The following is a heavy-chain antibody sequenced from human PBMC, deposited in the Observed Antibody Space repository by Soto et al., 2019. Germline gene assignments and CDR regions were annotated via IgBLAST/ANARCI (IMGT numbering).Heavy chain of an antibody. J-gene: IGHJ6*02. V-gene: IGHV3-30*18. CDR2: ISYDGSNK. CDR3: AKVGTYYGMDV. Sequence: GGSLRLSCVASGFTFSGYWMSWVRQAPGKGLEWVAVISYDGSNKYYADSVKGRFTISRDNSKNTLYLQMNSLRAEDTAVYYCAKVGTYYGMDVWGQGTTVTVSS. CDR1: GFTFSGYW. D-gene: IGHD1-1*01.